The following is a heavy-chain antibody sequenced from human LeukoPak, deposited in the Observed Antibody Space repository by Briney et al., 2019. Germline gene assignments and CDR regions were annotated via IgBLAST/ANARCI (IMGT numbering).Heavy chain of an antibody. J-gene: IGHJ1*01. CDR2: ISYEGSNK. CDR1: VFTYSSYS. V-gene: IGHV3-30-3*01. D-gene: IGHD3-22*01. CDR3: ARDLFVSSGLKVYYEYFQH. Sequence: GVSLRLSCVASVFTYSSYSMHCVRQAPGKGLECVVVISYEGSNKYYADSVKGRFTISRDNSKNTLYLQMNSLRAEDTAVYYCARDLFVSSGLKVYYEYFQHWGQGTLVTVSS.